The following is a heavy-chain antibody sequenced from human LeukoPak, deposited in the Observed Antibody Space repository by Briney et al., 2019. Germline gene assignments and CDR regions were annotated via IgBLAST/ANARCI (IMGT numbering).Heavy chain of an antibody. D-gene: IGHD2-15*01. V-gene: IGHV3-48*03. J-gene: IGHJ3*02. CDR1: GFTFSSYE. Sequence: PGGSLRLSCAASGFTFSSYEMNWVRQAPGKGLEWVSYISSSGSTIYYADSVKGRFTISRDNAKNSLYLQMNSLRAEDTAVYYCAKAVGYCSGGSCYWGAFDIWGQGTMVTVSS. CDR3: AKAVGYCSGGSCYWGAFDI. CDR2: ISSSGSTI.